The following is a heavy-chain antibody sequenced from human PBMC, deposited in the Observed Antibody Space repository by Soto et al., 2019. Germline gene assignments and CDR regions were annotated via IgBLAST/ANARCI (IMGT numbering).Heavy chain of an antibody. V-gene: IGHV1-69*06. CDR1: GGTFSRFINYP. CDR2: IVPNVGTV. CDR3: TRRDTSGLLRY. Sequence: SVKVSCKPYGGTFSRFINYPINWVRQAPGQGLEWMGGIVPNVGTVNYAQKFRGKVTITADKSTGTAYMELSSLRSEDTALYHCTRRDTSGLLRY. J-gene: IGHJ2*01. D-gene: IGHD3-3*01.